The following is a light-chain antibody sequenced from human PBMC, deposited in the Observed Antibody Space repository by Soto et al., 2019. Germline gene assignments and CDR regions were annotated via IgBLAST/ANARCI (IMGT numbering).Light chain of an antibody. CDR1: SSDVGGYNY. V-gene: IGLV2-14*01. CDR3: SSYTSSSTLRV. J-gene: IGLJ1*01. Sequence: QSALTHPASVSWSPGQSITISCTGTSSDVGGYNYVSWYQQHPGKAPKLMIYEVSNRPSGVSNRFSGSKSGNTASLTISGLQAEDEADYYCSSYTSSSTLRVFGTGTKVTVL. CDR2: EVS.